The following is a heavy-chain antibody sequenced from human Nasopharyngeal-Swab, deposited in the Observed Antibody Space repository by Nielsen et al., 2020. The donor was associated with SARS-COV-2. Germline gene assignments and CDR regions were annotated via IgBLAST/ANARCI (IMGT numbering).Heavy chain of an antibody. V-gene: IGHV3-73*01. CDR2: IRSKANSYAT. J-gene: IGHJ5*02. CDR1: RLTFSGSA. Sequence: GESLKISCAASRLTFSGSAMHWVRQASGKGLEWVGRIRSKANSYATAYAASVKGRFTISRDDSKNTAYLQMNSLKTEDTAVYYCTSERVVAATAGTWGQGTLVTVSS. D-gene: IGHD2-15*01. CDR3: TSERVVAATAGT.